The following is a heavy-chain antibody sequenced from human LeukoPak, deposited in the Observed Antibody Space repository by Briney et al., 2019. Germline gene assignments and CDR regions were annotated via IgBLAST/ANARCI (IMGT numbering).Heavy chain of an antibody. J-gene: IGHJ5*02. CDR1: GFTFSRYW. CDR3: ARAAPWFDP. D-gene: IGHD2-15*01. V-gene: IGHV3-74*01. CDR2: INPDGSTT. Sequence: PGGSLRLSCAASGFTFSRYWIHWVRQAPGKGLEWVSRINPDGSTTTYADSVKGRFTISRDNAKNSLYLQMNSLRAEDTAVYYCARAAPWFDPWGQGTLVTVSS.